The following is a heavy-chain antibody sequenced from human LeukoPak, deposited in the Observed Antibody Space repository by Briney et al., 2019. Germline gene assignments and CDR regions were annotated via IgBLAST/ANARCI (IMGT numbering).Heavy chain of an antibody. CDR3: ARGARYCSGGSCLDY. CDR2: IYYSGST. Sequence: SETLSLTCTVSGDSISSSYWSWIRQPPGKGLEWIGYIYYSGSTNYNPSLKSRVTISVDTSKNQVSLKLSSVTAADTAVYYCARGARYCSGGSCLDYWGQGTLVAVSS. V-gene: IGHV4-59*01. CDR1: GDSISSSY. D-gene: IGHD2-15*01. J-gene: IGHJ4*02.